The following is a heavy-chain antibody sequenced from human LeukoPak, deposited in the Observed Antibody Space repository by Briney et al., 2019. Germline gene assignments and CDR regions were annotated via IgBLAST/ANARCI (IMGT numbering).Heavy chain of an antibody. CDR3: AKSGGSGLIDY. Sequence: PSETLSLTCTVSGYSISSGYYWGWIRQPPGKGLEWIGSIYHSGSTYYNPSLKSRVTISVDTSKNQFSLKLSSVTAADTAMYYCAKSGGSGLIDYWGQGTLVTVSS. V-gene: IGHV4-38-2*02. D-gene: IGHD6-25*01. CDR2: IYHSGST. J-gene: IGHJ4*02. CDR1: GYSISSGYY.